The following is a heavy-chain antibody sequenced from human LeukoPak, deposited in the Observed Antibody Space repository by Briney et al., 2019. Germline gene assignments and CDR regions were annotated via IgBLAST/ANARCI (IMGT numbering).Heavy chain of an antibody. V-gene: IGHV1-2*02. D-gene: IGHD3-22*01. Sequence: ASVKVSCKASGYTFTGYYMHWVRQAPGQGLEWMGWINPNSGGTNYAQKFQGRVTMTRDTSISTAYMELSRLRSDDTAVYYCARARYDSSGYSRQYYFDYWGQGTLVTVSS. CDR2: INPNSGGT. J-gene: IGHJ4*02. CDR1: GYTFTGYY. CDR3: ARARYDSSGYSRQYYFDY.